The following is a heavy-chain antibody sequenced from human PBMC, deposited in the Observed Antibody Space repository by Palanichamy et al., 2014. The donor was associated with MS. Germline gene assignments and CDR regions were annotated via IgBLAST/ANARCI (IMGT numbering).Heavy chain of an antibody. V-gene: IGHV3-74*01. Sequence: EVQLVESGGGLVQPGGSLRLSCAASGFTFSSYWMHWVRQAPGKGLVWVSRIDSDGSSTSYADSVKGRFTISRDNAKNTLYLQMNSLRAEDTAVYYCARDGELGREDASDIWGQGTMVTVSS. J-gene: IGHJ3*02. CDR1: GFTFSSYW. CDR2: IDSDGSST. CDR3: ARDGELGREDASDI. D-gene: IGHD7-27*01.